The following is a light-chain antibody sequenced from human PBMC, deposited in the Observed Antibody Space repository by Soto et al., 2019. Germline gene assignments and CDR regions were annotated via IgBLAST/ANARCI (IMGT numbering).Light chain of an antibody. V-gene: IGKV1-27*01. Sequence: QMTPSPSPLSAPFGDRVTLTLPASEGFSNYLAWFQQKPGKAPALLIYAASTLQSGVPSRFSGSGSGTDFTLTINNLQPDDVATYYCQKYNNGGPLTFGGGTKVDI. CDR2: AAS. CDR1: EGFSNY. J-gene: IGKJ4*01. CDR3: QKYNNGGPLT.